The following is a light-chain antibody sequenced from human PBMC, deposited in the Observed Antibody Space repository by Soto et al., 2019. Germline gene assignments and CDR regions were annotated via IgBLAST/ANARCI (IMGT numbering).Light chain of an antibody. CDR1: SSDVGIYNY. CDR3: SSYAGRSNVV. J-gene: IGLJ2*01. V-gene: IGLV2-8*01. Sequence: QSALTQPPSASGSPGQSVTISCTGTSSDVGIYNYVSWYQQYPGKAPKLMVYEVSKRPSGVPDRFSGSKSGNTASLTVSGLQAEDEADYFCSSYAGRSNVVFGGGTKLTVL. CDR2: EVS.